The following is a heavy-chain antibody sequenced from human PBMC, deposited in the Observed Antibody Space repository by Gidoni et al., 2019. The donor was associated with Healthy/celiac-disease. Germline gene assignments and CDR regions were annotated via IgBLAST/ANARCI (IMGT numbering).Heavy chain of an antibody. D-gene: IGHD3-3*01. V-gene: IGHV3-23*01. CDR3: AKAHDFWSGYYTGGDY. Sequence: EVQLLESGGGLVQPGGSLRLSWAASGFTFSSYAMGGVRQAPGKGLEWFSAICGSGGSTYYVDAVKGRYTISRDHSKNTLYLQMNSLRAEDTAVYYCAKAHDFWSGYYTGGDYWGQGTLVTVSS. J-gene: IGHJ4*02. CDR1: GFTFSSYA. CDR2: ICGSGGST.